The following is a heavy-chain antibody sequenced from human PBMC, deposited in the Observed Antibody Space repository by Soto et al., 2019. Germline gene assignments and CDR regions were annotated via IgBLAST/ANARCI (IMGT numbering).Heavy chain of an antibody. CDR3: AADIGPTDPYDWFDP. CDR2: IVVGTGNT. V-gene: IGHV1-58*02. D-gene: IGHD1-1*01. J-gene: IGHJ5*01. CDR1: GFTFTTSA. Sequence: SVKVSCKASGFTFTTSAIQWVRQARGHRLEWIGWIVVGTGNTNYAQKFQERVTITSDMSTSTAYMELSSLISEDTALYYCAADIGPTDPYDWFDPWGQGTLVTVSS.